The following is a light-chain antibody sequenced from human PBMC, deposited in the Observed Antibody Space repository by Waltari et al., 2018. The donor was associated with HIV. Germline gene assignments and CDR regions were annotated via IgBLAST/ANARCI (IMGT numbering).Light chain of an antibody. CDR2: GAT. Sequence: EIVLTQSPGTLSLSPGERATLSCRASQSVSSNSLGWYQQKPGQAPRLLIYGATSRATGIPDRSSGSGSGTDFSLTISRLEPEDFAVYYCQQYNTLPWTFGQGTKVEIK. CDR1: QSVSSNS. J-gene: IGKJ1*01. V-gene: IGKV3-20*01. CDR3: QQYNTLPWT.